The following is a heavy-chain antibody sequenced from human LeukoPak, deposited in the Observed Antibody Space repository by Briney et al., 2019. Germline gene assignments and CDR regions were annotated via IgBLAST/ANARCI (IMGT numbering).Heavy chain of an antibody. D-gene: IGHD1-26*01. V-gene: IGHV4-4*07. CDR2: IYTSGSTP. Sequence: PSETLSLTCTVSGGSINSYYWSWIRQSAGKGLEWIGRIYTSGSTPDYSPSLKSRVTMSIDTSKNQFSLQLSSVTAADTAVYYCARGGGHSGSYYYWGQGTLVTVSS. J-gene: IGHJ4*02. CDR3: ARGGGHSGSYYY. CDR1: GGSINSYY.